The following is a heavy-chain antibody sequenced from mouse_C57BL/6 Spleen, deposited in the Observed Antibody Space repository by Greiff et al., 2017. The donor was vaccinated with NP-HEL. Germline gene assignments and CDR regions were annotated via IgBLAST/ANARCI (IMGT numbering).Heavy chain of an antibody. D-gene: IGHD1-1*01. CDR2: IYPGDGDT. J-gene: IGHJ4*01. V-gene: IGHV1-80*01. Sequence: QVQLQQSGAELVKPGASVKISCKASGYAFSSYWMNWVKQRPGKGLEWIGQIYPGDGDTNYNGKFKGKATLTADKSSSTAYMQLSSLTSEDSAVYFCARWEFTPYAMDYWGQGTSVTVSS. CDR3: ARWEFTPYAMDY. CDR1: GYAFSSYW.